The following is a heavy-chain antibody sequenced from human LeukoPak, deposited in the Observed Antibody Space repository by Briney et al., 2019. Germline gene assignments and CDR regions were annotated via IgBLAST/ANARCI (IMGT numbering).Heavy chain of an antibody. CDR1: GYTFTGYY. V-gene: IGHV1-2*02. CDR3: ARGRSTTGTFFIY. Sequence: ASVKVSCKASGYTFTGYYMHWVRQAPGQGLEWMGWINPNSGGTNCAQKFQGRVTMTRDTSINTAYMELSRLRSDDTAVYYCARGRSTTGTFFIYWGQGTLVTVSS. CDR2: INPNSGGT. D-gene: IGHD1-1*01. J-gene: IGHJ4*02.